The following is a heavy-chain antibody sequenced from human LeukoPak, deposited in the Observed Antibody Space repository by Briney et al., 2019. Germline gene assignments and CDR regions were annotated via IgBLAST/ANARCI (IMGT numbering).Heavy chain of an antibody. Sequence: PGRSLRLSCAASGFTFSSYGMHWVRQAPGKGLEWVAVISYDGSNKYYADSVKGRFTISRDNSKNTLYLQMNSLRAEDTAVYYCAKGARVLGWDDAFDIWGQGTMVTVSS. V-gene: IGHV3-30*18. D-gene: IGHD6-19*01. CDR2: ISYDGSNK. CDR1: GFTFSSYG. CDR3: AKGARVLGWDDAFDI. J-gene: IGHJ3*02.